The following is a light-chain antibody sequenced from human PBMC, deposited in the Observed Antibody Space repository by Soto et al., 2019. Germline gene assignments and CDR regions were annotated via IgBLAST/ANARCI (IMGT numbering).Light chain of an antibody. V-gene: IGLV1-51*01. CDR2: DNK. CDR3: ATLDYSLTGEV. CDR1: SSNIGNNY. Sequence: QSVLTQPPSVSAAPGQKVTISCSGSSSNIGNNYVSWYPHLPGTAPKLLSYDNKKRPSGIPDRCSGSKSGTSGTLDITGLQTGDEADYYCATLDYSLTGEVFGGGTKVTVL. J-gene: IGLJ2*01.